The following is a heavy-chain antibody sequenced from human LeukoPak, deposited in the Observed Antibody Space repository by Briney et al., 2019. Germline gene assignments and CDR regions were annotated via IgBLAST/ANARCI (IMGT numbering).Heavy chain of an antibody. CDR3: ARNAAIQLWLSPYYYYMDV. J-gene: IGHJ6*03. Sequence: SETLSLTCAVYGASFSGYYWSWIRQPPGKGLEWIGEINHSASTNYNPSLKSRVTISGDTSKNQFSLKLSSVTAADTAVYYCARNAAIQLWLSPYYYYMDVWGKGTTVTISS. CDR2: INHSAST. D-gene: IGHD5-18*01. V-gene: IGHV4-34*01. CDR1: GASFSGYY.